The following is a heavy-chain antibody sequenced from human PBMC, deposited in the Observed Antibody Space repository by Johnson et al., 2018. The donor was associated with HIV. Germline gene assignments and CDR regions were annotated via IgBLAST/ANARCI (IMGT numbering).Heavy chain of an antibody. CDR1: GFTVSDNY. V-gene: IGHV3-66*01. CDR3: AREGGSWYGDAFDI. CDR2: IYSGDNP. J-gene: IGHJ3*02. D-gene: IGHD6-13*01. Sequence: VQLVESGGGLVKPGGSLRVSCAASGFTVSDNYMSWVRQAPGKGLEWVSFIYSGDNPYYADSVKGRFTISRDNSKNTLYLQMNNLRSEDTAVYYCAREGGSWYGDAFDIWGQGTLVTVSS.